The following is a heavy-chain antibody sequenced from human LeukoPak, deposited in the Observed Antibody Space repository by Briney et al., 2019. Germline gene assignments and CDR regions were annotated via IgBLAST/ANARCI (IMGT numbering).Heavy chain of an antibody. CDR2: INPNSGGT. D-gene: IGHD5-18*01. J-gene: IGHJ4*02. CDR1: GYTFTGYY. V-gene: IGHV1-2*02. Sequence: EASVKVSWKASGYTFTGYYMHWVRQAPGQGLEWMGWINPNSGGTNYAQKFQGRVTMTRDTSISTAYMELSRLRSDDTAVYYCARDGGTAMVDFDYWGQGTLVTVSS. CDR3: ARDGGTAMVDFDY.